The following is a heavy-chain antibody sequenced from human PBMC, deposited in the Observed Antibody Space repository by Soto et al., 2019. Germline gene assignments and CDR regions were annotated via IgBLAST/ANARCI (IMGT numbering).Heavy chain of an antibody. CDR1: GYTFTSYG. Sequence: QVQLVQSGAEVKKPGASVKVSCKASGYTFTSYGISWVRQAPGQGLEWMGWISAYNGNTNYAQKLQGRVTMTTDTYTSTAYMELRSLRSDDTAVYYCARVRVLMVYAIYYYYYMDVWGKGTTVTVSS. CDR2: ISAYNGNT. J-gene: IGHJ6*03. V-gene: IGHV1-18*01. D-gene: IGHD2-8*01. CDR3: ARVRVLMVYAIYYYYYMDV.